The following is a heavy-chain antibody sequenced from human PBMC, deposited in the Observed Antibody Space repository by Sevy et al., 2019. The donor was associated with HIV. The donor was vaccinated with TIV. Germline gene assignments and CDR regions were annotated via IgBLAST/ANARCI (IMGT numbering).Heavy chain of an antibody. CDR1: DFTFSAYD. D-gene: IGHD1-1*01. Sequence: AGSLRLSCAASDFTFSAYDMHWVRQATGEDLEWVSSISTLGDTFCPASVEGRFLISRDNDKKSLYLQMNDLRVGDTAVYYCARGVNVDGTEGWFDLWGQGTLVTVSS. CDR2: ISTLGDT. J-gene: IGHJ5*02. CDR3: ARGVNVDGTEGWFDL. V-gene: IGHV3-13*01.